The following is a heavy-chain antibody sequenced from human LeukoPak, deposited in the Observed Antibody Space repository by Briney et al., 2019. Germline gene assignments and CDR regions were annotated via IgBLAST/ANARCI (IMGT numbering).Heavy chain of an antibody. V-gene: IGHV3-21*01. CDR3: ATQPQWGKRAFET. D-gene: IGHD3-16*01. Sequence: PGGSLRLSCAASGFTFSSYSMNWVRQAPGKGLEWVSSISSSRSYIYYADSVKGRFTISRDNAKNSLYLQMNSLRAEDTAVYYCATQPQWGKRAFETWGQGTMVIVSS. J-gene: IGHJ3*02. CDR2: ISSSRSYI. CDR1: GFTFSSYS.